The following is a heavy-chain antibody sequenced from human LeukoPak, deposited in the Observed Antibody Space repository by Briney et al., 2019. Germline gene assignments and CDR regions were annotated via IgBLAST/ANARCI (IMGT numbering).Heavy chain of an antibody. J-gene: IGHJ6*03. CDR1: GGTFSSYA. CDR3: ARDRGDCSGGSCYRYYYYMDV. CDR2: IIPIFGTA. D-gene: IGHD2-15*01. V-gene: IGHV1-69*05. Sequence: SVKVSCKASGGTFSSYATSWVRQAPGQGLEWMGRIIPIFGTANYAHKFQGRVTITTDESTSTAYMELSSLRSEDTAVYYCARDRGDCSGGSCYRYYYYMDVWGKGTTVTVSS.